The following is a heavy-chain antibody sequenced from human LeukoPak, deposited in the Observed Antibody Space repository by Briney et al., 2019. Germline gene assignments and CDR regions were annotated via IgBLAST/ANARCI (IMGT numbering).Heavy chain of an antibody. CDR3: ARALLVPAAHQGTLGKYSYSCYMDV. D-gene: IGHD2-2*01. CDR2: IHTSGST. V-gene: IGHV4-4*09. CDR1: GDSISRYS. Sequence: SETLSLSCTVSGDSISRYSWSWIRQPPGKGLEWIGYIHTSGSTNYNPSLKSRVTISVDTSKNQFSLKLSSVTAADTAMYFCARALLVPAAHQGTLGKYSYSCYMDVWGKGTTVTVSS. J-gene: IGHJ6*03.